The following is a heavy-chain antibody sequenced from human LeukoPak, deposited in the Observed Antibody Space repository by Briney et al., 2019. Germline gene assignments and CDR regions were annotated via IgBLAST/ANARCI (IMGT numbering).Heavy chain of an antibody. CDR3: ARADESLVYGMDV. Sequence: KPSETLSLTCTVSGGSITSDYWSWIRQSPGKGLEWIGYFSYSGSTHYSPSLTSRVAISVDTSRNQFSLKLKSVTAADTAMYYCARADESLVYGMDVWGQGTTVIVSS. CDR1: GGSITSDY. V-gene: IGHV4-59*08. CDR2: FSYSGST. J-gene: IGHJ6*02.